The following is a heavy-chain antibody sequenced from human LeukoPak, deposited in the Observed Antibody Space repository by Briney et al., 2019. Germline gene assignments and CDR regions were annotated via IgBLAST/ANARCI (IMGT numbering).Heavy chain of an antibody. CDR2: ISGSGLST. CDR3: AKDGPTAIPSWFDP. CDR1: GSSFSNYA. V-gene: IGHV3-23*01. D-gene: IGHD2-21*02. Sequence: GGSLRLSCAASGSSFSNYAFNWVRQAPGRGLEWVSLISGSGLSTYYADSVKGRFTTSRDNAKNTLYLQMNSLRADDTAVYYCAKDGPTAIPSWFDPWGQGTLVTVSS. J-gene: IGHJ5*02.